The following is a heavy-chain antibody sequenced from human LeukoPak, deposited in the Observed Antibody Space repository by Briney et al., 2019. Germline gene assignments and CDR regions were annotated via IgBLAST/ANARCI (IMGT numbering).Heavy chain of an antibody. D-gene: IGHD4-17*01. V-gene: IGHV4-4*09. J-gene: IGHJ5*02. CDR3: ARLSHYVGWFDP. CDR2: IYTSGST. CDR1: GGSNSSYY. Sequence: SETLSLTCTVSGGSNSSYYWSWIRQPPGKGLEWIGYIYTSGSTNYNPSLKSRVTISVDTSKNQFSLKLSSVTAADTAVYYCARLSHYVGWFDPWGQGTLVTVSS.